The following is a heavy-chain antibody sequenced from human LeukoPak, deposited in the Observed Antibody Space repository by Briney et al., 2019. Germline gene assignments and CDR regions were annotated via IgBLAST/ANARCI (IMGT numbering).Heavy chain of an antibody. CDR1: GFTFSGYW. CDR2: IKPDGSER. V-gene: IGHV3-7*03. J-gene: IGHJ4*02. CDR3: ARGRGWLDY. Sequence: GGSLRLSCAASGFTFSGYWMSWVRQAPGKGLECVANIKPDGSERNYVDSVKGRFTISRDNTMSSLYLQMNSLRAEDTAVYYCARGRGWLDYWGQGTLVTVSS. D-gene: IGHD6-19*01.